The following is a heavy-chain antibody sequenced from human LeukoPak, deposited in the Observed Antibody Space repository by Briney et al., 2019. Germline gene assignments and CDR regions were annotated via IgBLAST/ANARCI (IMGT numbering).Heavy chain of an antibody. CDR3: AKDISPGSSGDYSAFYY. CDR2: IRWNSGSI. Sequence: GGSLRLSCAASGFTFDDYAMHWVRQAPGKGLEWVSGIRWNSGSICYADSVNSRFTISRDNAKNSLYLQMNSLRAEDLALYYCAKDISPGSSGDYSAFYYWGQGTLVTVSS. J-gene: IGHJ4*02. V-gene: IGHV3-9*03. D-gene: IGHD4-17*01. CDR1: GFTFDDYA.